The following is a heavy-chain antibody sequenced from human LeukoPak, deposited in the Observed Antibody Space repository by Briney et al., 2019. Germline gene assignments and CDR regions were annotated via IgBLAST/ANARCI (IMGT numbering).Heavy chain of an antibody. D-gene: IGHD3-3*01. V-gene: IGHV3-23*01. Sequence: GGSLRLSCAASGFTFSSYTMSWVRQAPGKGLEWVSAISGSGSITYYADSVKGRFTISRDNSKNALYLQMNSLRAEDTAVYYCAKHTIFGVGAPGAFDIWGQGTMVTVSS. J-gene: IGHJ3*02. CDR2: ISGSGSIT. CDR3: AKHTIFGVGAPGAFDI. CDR1: GFTFSSYT.